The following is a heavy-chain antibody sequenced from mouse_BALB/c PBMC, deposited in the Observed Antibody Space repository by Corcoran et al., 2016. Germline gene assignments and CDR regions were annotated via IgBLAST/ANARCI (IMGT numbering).Heavy chain of an antibody. D-gene: IGHD3-1*01. CDR3: ARGSSVYDY. Sequence: QIQLVQSGPELKKPGETVKICCKASGYTFTNYGMNWVKQAPGKGLKWMGWINTYTGEPTYADDFKGRFAFSLETSASTAYLQINNLKNEDMATYFCARGSSVYDYWGQGTTLTVSS. J-gene: IGHJ2*01. CDR1: GYTFTNYG. V-gene: IGHV9-1*02. CDR2: INTYTGEP.